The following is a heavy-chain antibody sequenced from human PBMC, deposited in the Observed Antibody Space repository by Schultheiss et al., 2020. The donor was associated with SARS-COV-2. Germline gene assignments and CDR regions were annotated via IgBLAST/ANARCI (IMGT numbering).Heavy chain of an antibody. V-gene: IGHV4-39*01. D-gene: IGHD1-1*01. CDR1: GGSISSSSYY. Sequence: SETLSLTCTVSGGSISSSSYYWGWIRQPPGKGLEWIGSIYYGGSTFYNPSLKSRVTMSVDTSKNQFSLKLSSVTAADTAVYYCARHGRLPRIYVDFWGQGSLVTVSS. J-gene: IGHJ4*02. CDR3: ARHGRLPRIYVDF. CDR2: IYYGGST.